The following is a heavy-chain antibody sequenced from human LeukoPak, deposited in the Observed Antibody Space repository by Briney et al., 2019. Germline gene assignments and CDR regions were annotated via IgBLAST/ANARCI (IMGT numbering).Heavy chain of an antibody. J-gene: IGHJ4*02. D-gene: IGHD3-3*01. CDR1: GFTFSSYW. CDR2: IKQDGSEK. V-gene: IGHV3-7*04. Sequence: GGSLRLSCAASGFTFSSYWMSWVRQAPGKGLEWVANIKQDGSEKYYVDSVKGRFTISRDNAKNSLYLQMNSLRAEDTAVYYCARGISDFWSGYYIDYWGQGTLVTVSS. CDR3: ARGISDFWSGYYIDY.